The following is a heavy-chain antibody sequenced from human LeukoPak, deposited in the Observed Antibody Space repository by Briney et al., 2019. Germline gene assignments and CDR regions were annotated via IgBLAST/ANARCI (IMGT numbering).Heavy chain of an antibody. CDR3: ARDLGDTSIAARSFDY. D-gene: IGHD2-21*01. CDR1: GYTFTSYA. CDR2: INAGNGNT. V-gene: IGHV1-3*01. J-gene: IGHJ4*02. Sequence: ASVKVSCKASGYTFTSYAMHWVRQAPGQRLEWMGWINAGNGNTKYSQKFQGRVTITRDTSASTAYMELSSLRSEDTAVYYCARDLGDTSIAARSFDYWGQGTLVTVSS.